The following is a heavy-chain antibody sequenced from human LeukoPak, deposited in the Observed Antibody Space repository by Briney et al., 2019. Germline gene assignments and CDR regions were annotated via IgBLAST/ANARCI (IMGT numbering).Heavy chain of an antibody. Sequence: GASVKVSCKATGYTFTSYGISWVRQAPGQGLEWMGWISAYKGNTNYAQKFQGRVTITADESTGTAYMELSSLRSEDTAVYYCARDAGYCTNGVCASGNWFDPWGQGTLVTVSS. J-gene: IGHJ5*02. CDR2: ISAYKGNT. CDR1: GYTFTSYG. D-gene: IGHD2-8*01. CDR3: ARDAGYCTNGVCASGNWFDP. V-gene: IGHV1-18*01.